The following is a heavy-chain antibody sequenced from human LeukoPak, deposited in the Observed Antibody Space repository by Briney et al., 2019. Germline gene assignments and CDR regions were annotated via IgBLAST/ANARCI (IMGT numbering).Heavy chain of an antibody. Sequence: PGGSLRLSCAASGITFSTAWMSWFRQAPGKGLEWVGRIKSKIGGATADYAAPVKDRFTISRDDSKNTLYLQMNSLKTEDTAVYYCATDQAWFDPWGQGTLVTVSS. CDR1: GITFSTAW. CDR3: ATDQAWFDP. J-gene: IGHJ5*02. CDR2: IKSKIGGATA. V-gene: IGHV3-15*01.